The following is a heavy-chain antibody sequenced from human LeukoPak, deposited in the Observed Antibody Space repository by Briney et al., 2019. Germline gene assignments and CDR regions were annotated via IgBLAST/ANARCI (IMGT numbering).Heavy chain of an antibody. CDR2: ISAYNGNT. Sequence: ASVKVSCKASGYTFTIYGINWLRQAPGQGLEWMGWISAYNGNTNYAQKFQGRVTMTRDTSTSTVYMELSSLRSEDTAVYYCARVRDGYNDAYDIWGQGTMITVPS. CDR1: GYTFTIYG. D-gene: IGHD5-24*01. V-gene: IGHV1-18*01. CDR3: ARVRDGYNDAYDI. J-gene: IGHJ3*02.